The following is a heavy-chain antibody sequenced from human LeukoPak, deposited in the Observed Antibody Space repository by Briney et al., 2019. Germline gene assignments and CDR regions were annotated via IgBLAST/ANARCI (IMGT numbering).Heavy chain of an antibody. CDR2: ISWNSGSI. J-gene: IGHJ4*02. V-gene: IGHV3-9*01. CDR1: GFTFDDYA. D-gene: IGHD3-22*01. Sequence: GGSLRLSCAASGFTFDDYAMHWVRQAPGKGLEWVSGISWNSGSIGYADSVKGRFTISRDNAKNSLYLQMNSLRAEDTAVYYCALYDRTPGIDYWGQGTLVTVSS. CDR3: ALYDRTPGIDY.